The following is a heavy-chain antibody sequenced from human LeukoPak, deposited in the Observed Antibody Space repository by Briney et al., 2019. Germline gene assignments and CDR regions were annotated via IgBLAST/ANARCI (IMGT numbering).Heavy chain of an antibody. Sequence: PGGSLRLSCAASGFTFSSYPMSWVRQAPGKGLEWVSAISGGGASTYYTDSVKGRFTISRDNSKNTLYLQMNSLRAEDTAVYYCSRDPTYHLRYGYFDYWGQGALVTVSS. CDR2: ISGGGAST. CDR1: GFTFSSYP. D-gene: IGHD4-17*01. V-gene: IGHV3-23*01. J-gene: IGHJ4*02. CDR3: SRDPTYHLRYGYFDY.